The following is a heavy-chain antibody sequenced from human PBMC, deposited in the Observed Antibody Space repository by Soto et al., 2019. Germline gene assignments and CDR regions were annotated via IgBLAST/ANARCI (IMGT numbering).Heavy chain of an antibody. D-gene: IGHD3-16*01. CDR3: ARARGGRVGASYGMDV. CDR2: IYYSGST. CDR1: GGSISSSY. V-gene: IGHV4-59*12. J-gene: IGHJ6*02. Sequence: PSETLSLTCTVSGGSISSSYWSWIRQPPGKGLEWIGYIYYSGSTNYNPSLKSRVTISVDTSKNQFSLKLSSVTAADTAVYYCARARGGRVGASYGMDVWGQGTTVTVSS.